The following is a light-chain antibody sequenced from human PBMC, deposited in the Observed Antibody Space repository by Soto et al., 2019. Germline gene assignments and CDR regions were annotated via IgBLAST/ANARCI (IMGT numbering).Light chain of an antibody. CDR3: YQYGSTLPT. Sequence: DRVMTQSPDSLAVSLGERATINCKSSQSVLYSPNNKNYLAWYQQKPGQPPRLLIYWASTRESGVPDRFSGSGSGTDFTLTISRLEPEDFVVFYCYQYGSTLPTFGQGTKVDIK. CDR1: QSVLYSPNNKNY. V-gene: IGKV4-1*01. J-gene: IGKJ1*01. CDR2: WAS.